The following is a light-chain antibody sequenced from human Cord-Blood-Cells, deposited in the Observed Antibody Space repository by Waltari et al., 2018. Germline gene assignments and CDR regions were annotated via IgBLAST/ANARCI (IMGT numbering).Light chain of an antibody. CDR2: EVS. J-gene: IGLJ1*01. CDR3: SSYAGSNNYV. V-gene: IGLV2-8*01. CDR1: SSDVGGYNY. Sequence: QSALTQPPSASGSPGQSVTISCTGTSSDVGGYNYVSWYQQHPGKAPKLMIYEVSKRPSVVPGRFSVSKSGNTASLTVSGLQAEDEADYYCSSYAGSNNYVFGTGTKVTVL.